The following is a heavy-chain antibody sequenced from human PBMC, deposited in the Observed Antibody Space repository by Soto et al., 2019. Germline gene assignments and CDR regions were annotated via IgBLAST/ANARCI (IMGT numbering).Heavy chain of an antibody. CDR2: ISGGGDGT. CDR1: GFTFYNYA. D-gene: IGHD2-8*01. CDR3: AKKGLGSLATYCTTGDCHYAFDV. J-gene: IGHJ3*01. V-gene: IGHV3-23*01. Sequence: EVQLLESGGGLVRPGGSLRLSCAASGFTFYNYAMNWVRQAPGKGLEWVSTISGGGDGTYYADSVKGRFTISRDNSRNTVYLQMNSLRAEDTAVYYCAKKGLGSLATYCTTGDCHYAFDVWGRGTLVTVSS.